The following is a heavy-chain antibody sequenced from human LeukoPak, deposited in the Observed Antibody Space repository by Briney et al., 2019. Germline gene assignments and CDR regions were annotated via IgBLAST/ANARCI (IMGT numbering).Heavy chain of an antibody. CDR2: INWNGGST. D-gene: IGHD5-18*01. CDR1: GFTYDDYG. V-gene: IGHV3-20*04. CDR3: ARDARGYSYGYTDY. Sequence: PGGSLRLXCAASGFTYDDYGMSWVRRAPGKGLEWVSGINWNGGSTGYADSVKGRFTISRDNAKNSLYLQMNSLRAEDTALYYCARDARGYSYGYTDYWGQGTLVTVSS. J-gene: IGHJ4*02.